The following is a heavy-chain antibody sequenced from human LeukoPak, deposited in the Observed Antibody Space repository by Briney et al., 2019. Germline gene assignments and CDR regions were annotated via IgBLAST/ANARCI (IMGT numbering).Heavy chain of an antibody. V-gene: IGHV1-2*02. CDR2: INPNSGGT. Sequence: GASVKVSCKASGYTFTSYGISWVRQAPGQGLEWMGWINPNSGGTNYAQKFQGRVTMTRDTSISTAYMELSRLRSDDTAVYYCARDLSVTSIFGVVIDAFDIWGQGTMVTVSS. J-gene: IGHJ3*02. D-gene: IGHD3-3*01. CDR1: GYTFTSYG. CDR3: ARDLSVTSIFGVVIDAFDI.